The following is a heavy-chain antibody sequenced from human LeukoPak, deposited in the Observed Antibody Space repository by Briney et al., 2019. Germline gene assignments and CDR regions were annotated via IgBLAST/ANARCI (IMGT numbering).Heavy chain of an antibody. CDR1: GFTVSGDY. CDR3: ARDPGLPNGMAV. CDR2: IYNGDST. V-gene: IGHV3-66*01. J-gene: IGHJ6*02. Sequence: AETLTLSCAASGFTVSGDYRSWLRQAPGKGLEWFATIYNGDSTYYADSVKGRVTISRDNSKNTLYLQLNSLTAEDMAVYYCARDPGLPNGMAVWGQGTTVTVSS.